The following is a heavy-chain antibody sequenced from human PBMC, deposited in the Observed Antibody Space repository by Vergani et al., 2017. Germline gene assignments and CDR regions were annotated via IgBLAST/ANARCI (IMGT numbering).Heavy chain of an antibody. CDR3: ARDLTSSSFAFDI. V-gene: IGHV3-11*06. J-gene: IGHJ3*02. CDR1: GFTFSDYY. CDR2: ISSSSSYT. Sequence: QVQLVESGGGLVKPGGSLRLSCAASGFTFSDYYMSWIRQAPGKGLEWVSYISSSSSYTNYADSVKGRFTISRDNAKNSLYLQMNSLRAEDTAVYYCARDLTSSSFAFDIWGQGTMVTVSS. D-gene: IGHD6-13*01.